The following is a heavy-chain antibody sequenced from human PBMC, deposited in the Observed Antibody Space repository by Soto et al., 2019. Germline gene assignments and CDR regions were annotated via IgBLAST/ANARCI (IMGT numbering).Heavy chain of an antibody. Sequence: VQLVQSGAEVKKPGSSVKVSCKASGGTFSSYAISWVRQAPGQGLEWMGGIIPIFGTANYAQKFQGRVTITADKSTSTAYMELSSLRSEDTAVYYCARLWVDIVVVPAATEYYYYGMDVWGQGTTVTVSS. CDR3: ARLWVDIVVVPAATEYYYYGMDV. D-gene: IGHD2-2*03. CDR2: IIPIFGTA. V-gene: IGHV1-69*06. CDR1: GGTFSSYA. J-gene: IGHJ6*02.